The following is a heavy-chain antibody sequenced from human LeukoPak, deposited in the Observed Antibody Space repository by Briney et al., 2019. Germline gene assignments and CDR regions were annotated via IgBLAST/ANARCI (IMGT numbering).Heavy chain of an antibody. CDR2: TNYRSKCYN. J-gene: IGHJ5*02. CDR1: GVSVSSNNTA. D-gene: IGHD6-19*01. V-gene: IGHV6-1*01. Sequence: SQTLSLTCAISGVSVSSNNTAWSWIRPSPWRGLEWVGRTNYRSKCYNDYALSVRRRITNNPVTLKNEFAVQLGSVTREGTAVYYCARGGRGWYGCLFDPWGQGTLVTVSS. CDR3: ARGGRGWYGCLFDP.